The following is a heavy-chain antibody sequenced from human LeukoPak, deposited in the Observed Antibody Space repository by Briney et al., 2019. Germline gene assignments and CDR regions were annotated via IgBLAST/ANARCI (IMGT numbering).Heavy chain of an antibody. CDR2: ISYDGSNK. V-gene: IGHV3-30*04. CDR3: ARDWTQYYDFWSAPEPYFDY. J-gene: IGHJ4*02. D-gene: IGHD3-3*01. Sequence: GGSLRLSCAAYGFTFSSYAMHWVRQAPGKGLEWVAVISYDGSNKYYADSVKGRFTISRDNSKNTLYLQMNSLRAEDTAVYYCARDWTQYYDFWSAPEPYFDYWGQGTLVTVSS. CDR1: GFTFSSYA.